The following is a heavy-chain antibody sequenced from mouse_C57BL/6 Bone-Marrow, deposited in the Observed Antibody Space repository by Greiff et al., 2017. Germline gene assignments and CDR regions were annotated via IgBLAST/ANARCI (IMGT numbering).Heavy chain of an antibody. Sequence: VQLQQPGAELVKPGASVKMSCKASGYTFTSYWITWVKQRPGQGLEWIGDIYPGSGSTNSNEKFKSKATLTVDTSSSTAYMQLSSLTSEDSAVYYCARGTTVVAPYYAMDYWGQGTSVTVSS. D-gene: IGHD1-1*01. J-gene: IGHJ4*01. CDR2: IYPGSGST. CDR1: GYTFTSYW. CDR3: ARGTTVVAPYYAMDY. V-gene: IGHV1-55*01.